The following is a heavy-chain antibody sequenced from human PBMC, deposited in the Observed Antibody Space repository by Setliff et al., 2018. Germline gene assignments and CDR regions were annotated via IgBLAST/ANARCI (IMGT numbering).Heavy chain of an antibody. Sequence: SETLSLTCAVSDFSVSSVYYWGWIRQPPGKGLEWIANVYYSGSTYYNPSLESRVTMSVDTSKSQFSLNLYSVTAADTAVYYCARGQATSSRSSLVYWGQGILVTVSS. CDR2: VYYSGST. J-gene: IGHJ4*02. CDR1: DFSVSSVYY. D-gene: IGHD6-6*01. CDR3: ARGQATSSRSSLVY. V-gene: IGHV4-38-2*01.